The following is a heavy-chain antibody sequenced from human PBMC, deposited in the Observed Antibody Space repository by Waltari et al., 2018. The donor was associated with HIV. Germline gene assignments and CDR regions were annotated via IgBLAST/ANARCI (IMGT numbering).Heavy chain of an antibody. J-gene: IGHJ1*01. Sequence: QVQLQESGPGLVRPSETLSLNCPVSGYAISGGFYWAWLRRPRGKGLELIGSMFHSGSTYYNPSLKSRVTMSIDVTKNRISLNLKSVTATDTALYYCARAQENSGGLAFQLWGLGTLVTVSS. V-gene: IGHV4-38-2*02. CDR1: GYAISGGFY. CDR2: MFHSGST. CDR3: ARAQENSGGLAFQL. D-gene: IGHD2-15*01.